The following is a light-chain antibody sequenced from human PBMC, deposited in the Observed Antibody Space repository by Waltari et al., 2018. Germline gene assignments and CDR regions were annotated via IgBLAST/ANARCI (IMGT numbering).Light chain of an antibody. CDR2: ESS. J-gene: IGLJ1*01. CDR3: CSYAGSTTFYV. V-gene: IGLV2-23*01. CDR1: NSDVGSYNL. Sequence: QSALTQPASVSGSPGQSITIPCTETNSDVGSYNLVSWYQQHPGKAPKLMSYESSERTSVVSHRFSGSKSGNTASLTSSGVQADDEADYYCCSYAGSTTFYVFGTGTKVTVL.